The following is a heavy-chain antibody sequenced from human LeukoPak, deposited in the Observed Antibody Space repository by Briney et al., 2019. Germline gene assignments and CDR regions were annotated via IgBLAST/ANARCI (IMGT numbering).Heavy chain of an antibody. CDR1: GGPISRHY. J-gene: IGHJ3*02. V-gene: IGHV4-4*07. CDR2: IYTSRRT. D-gene: IGHD3-10*01. CDR3: ARDHEVRGYYGSAPSDI. Sequence: ASQTLSLTRTVSGGPISRHYWRWIGPPARRGEEWIGRIYTSRRTNYNPSLKSRVTMSVATSKHQFSRTLSSVTAADTAVYYCARDHEVRGYYGSAPSDIWGQGTMVTVS.